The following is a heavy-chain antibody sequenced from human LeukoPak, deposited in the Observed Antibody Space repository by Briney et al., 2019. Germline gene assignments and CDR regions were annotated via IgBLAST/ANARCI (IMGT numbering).Heavy chain of an antibody. J-gene: IGHJ4*02. V-gene: IGHV3-66*01. CDR2: IYAGGTT. D-gene: IGHD3-22*01. CDR3: ARDLAYFSESSGYLDH. Sequence: GGSLRLSCAASGFTVSTNYMSWVRQAPGKGLEWVSVIYAGGTTYYADSVKDRFTISRDNSKNTLYLQMNTLRAEDTAVYYCARDLAYFSESSGYLDHWGQGTLVTVSS. CDR1: GFTVSTNY.